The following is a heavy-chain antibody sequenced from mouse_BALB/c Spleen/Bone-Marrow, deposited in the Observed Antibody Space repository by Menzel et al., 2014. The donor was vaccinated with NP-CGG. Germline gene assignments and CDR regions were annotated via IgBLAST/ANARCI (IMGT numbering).Heavy chain of an antibody. CDR1: GYTFTSYW. Sequence: VQLQQSGAELVKPGASVKLSCKASGYTFTSYWMHWVKQRPGQGLEWIGEINPSNGRTNYNEKFKSKATLTVDKSSSTAYMQLSSLTSEDSAVYYCARCYYGNYFDCWGQGTTLTVSS. CDR2: INPSNGRT. V-gene: IGHV1S81*02. CDR3: ARCYYGNYFDC. J-gene: IGHJ2*01. D-gene: IGHD2-1*01.